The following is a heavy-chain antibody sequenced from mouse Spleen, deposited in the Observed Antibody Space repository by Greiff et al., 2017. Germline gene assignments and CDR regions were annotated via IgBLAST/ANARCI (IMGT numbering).Heavy chain of an antibody. Sequence: VQVVESGPELVKPGASVRISCKASGYTFTSYYIHWVKQRPGQGLEWIGWIYPGNVNTKYNEKFKGKATLTADKSSSTAYMQLSSLTSEDSAVYFCADSSGYGYAMDYWGQGTSVTVSS. V-gene: IGHV1S56*01. CDR3: ADSSGYGYAMDY. J-gene: IGHJ4*01. CDR2: IYPGNVNT. CDR1: GYTFTSYY. D-gene: IGHD3-2*01.